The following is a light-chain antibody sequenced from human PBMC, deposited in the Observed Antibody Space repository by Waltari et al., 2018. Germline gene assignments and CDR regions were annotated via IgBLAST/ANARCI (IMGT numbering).Light chain of an antibody. J-gene: IGLJ2*01. CDR1: SDDLGNYRS. CDR3: AAYASANTLL. CDR2: EVT. V-gene: IGLV2-14*01. Sequence: QSALTQPASVSGSPGQSLTISCTGTSDDLGNYRSLSWYQQHSGRAPKLILYEVTNRPSGVSDRFSGSKSGNTASLTISGLQTEDEADYYCAAYASANTLLFGGGTQLTVL.